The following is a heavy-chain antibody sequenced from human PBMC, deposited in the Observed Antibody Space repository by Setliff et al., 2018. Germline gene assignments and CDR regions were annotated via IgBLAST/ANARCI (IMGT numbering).Heavy chain of an antibody. Sequence: SETLSLTCTVSGASINSLSWWSWVRQPPGKGLEWIGEIYHDGNDKYTPSVHYSPYLKSRVTISIDKSNNQFSLKLTSMTAADTAVYYCARDKGDGYGVDAYAGGGFDIWGQGTMVTVSS. CDR2: IYHDGND. CDR1: GASINSLSW. CDR3: ARDKGDGYGVDAYAGGGFDI. J-gene: IGHJ3*02. D-gene: IGHD4-17*01. V-gene: IGHV4-4*02.